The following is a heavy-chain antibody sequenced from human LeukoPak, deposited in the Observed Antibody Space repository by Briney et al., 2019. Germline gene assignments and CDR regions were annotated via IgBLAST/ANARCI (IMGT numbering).Heavy chain of an antibody. D-gene: IGHD6-13*01. Sequence: PSETLSLTCTVSGGSISSSGYYWGWIRQPPGKGLEWIGSINYGGSTYYNPSLKSRVIISVDTSKNQFSLKLSSVTAADTAVYYCARHGIVDSSRKYYFDYWGQGTLVTVSS. CDR2: INYGGST. CDR3: ARHGIVDSSRKYYFDY. CDR1: GGSISSSGYY. J-gene: IGHJ4*02. V-gene: IGHV4-39*01.